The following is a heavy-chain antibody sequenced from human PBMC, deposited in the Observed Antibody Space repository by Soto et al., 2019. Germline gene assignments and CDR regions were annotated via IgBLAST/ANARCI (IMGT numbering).Heavy chain of an antibody. CDR3: AHRAGLQGNWNGGYFDY. CDR2: IYWDDDK. D-gene: IGHD1-1*01. V-gene: IGHV2-5*08. CDR1: GGSISSGGYY. Sequence: TLSLTCTVSGGSISSGGYYWSWIRQPPGKALEWLAFIYWDDDKRYSPSLKTRLTITKDTSKNQVVLTMTHVDPVDTASYYCAHRAGLQGNWNGGYFDYWGLGTLVTVSS. J-gene: IGHJ4*02.